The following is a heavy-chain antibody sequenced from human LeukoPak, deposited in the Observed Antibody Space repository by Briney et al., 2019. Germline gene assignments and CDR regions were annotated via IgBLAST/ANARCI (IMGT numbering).Heavy chain of an antibody. V-gene: IGHV3-23*05. D-gene: IGHD3-3*01. J-gene: IGHJ6*03. CDR1: GFTFSNFA. CDR2: INRDSTST. Sequence: SGGSLRLSCAASGFTFSNFAMSWVRQAPGKGLEWVSAINRDSTSTYYADSVRGRFTISRDNSKNTLSLQMNSLRVEDTAVYYCAKIGRKYDFWTGFYEEEVDYMDVWGKGTTVTVSS. CDR3: AKIGRKYDFWTGFYEEEVDYMDV.